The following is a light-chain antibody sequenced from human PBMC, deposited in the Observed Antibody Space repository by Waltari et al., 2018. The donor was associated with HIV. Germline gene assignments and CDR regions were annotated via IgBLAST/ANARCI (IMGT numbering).Light chain of an antibody. CDR1: RSRIDINT. J-gene: IGLJ3*02. CDR3: AAWDDRLSVV. Sequence: QSVLTQHPSASGTPGQRVPISSSGRRSRIDINTVNWYQQPPGTAPKLLIYNNNQRPSGVPDRFSGSKSGTSASLAISGLQSEDEADYFCAAWDDRLSVVFGGGTKLTVL. CDR2: NNN. V-gene: IGLV1-44*01.